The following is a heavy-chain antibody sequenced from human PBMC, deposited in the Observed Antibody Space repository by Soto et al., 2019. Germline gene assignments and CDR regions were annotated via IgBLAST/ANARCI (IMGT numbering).Heavy chain of an antibody. V-gene: IGHV3-30*18. CDR1: GFTFSSYG. D-gene: IGHD2-15*01. Sequence: QVQLVESGGGVVQPGRSLRLSCAASGFTFSSYGMHWVRQAPGKGLEWVAVISYDGSNKYYADSVKGRFTISRDNSKNTLYXXMXSXXAEDTAVYYGAKDLRYCSGGSCYLQAGYYYYGMDVWGQGTTVTVSS. CDR2: ISYDGSNK. CDR3: AKDLRYCSGGSCYLQAGYYYYGMDV. J-gene: IGHJ6*02.